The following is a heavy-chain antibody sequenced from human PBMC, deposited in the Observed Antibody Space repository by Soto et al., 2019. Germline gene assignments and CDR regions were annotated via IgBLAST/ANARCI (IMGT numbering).Heavy chain of an antibody. D-gene: IGHD2-2*02. J-gene: IGHJ4*02. CDR1: VYTFTSYA. V-gene: IGHV1-3*01. CDR2: INAGNGNT. CDR3: ASPRHCSSTSCYRLDS. Sequence: GXSVKVSCKASVYTFTSYAMHWVRQAPGQRLEWMGWINAGNGNTKYSQKFQGRVTITRDTSASTAYMELSSLRSEDTAVYYCASPRHCSSTSCYRLDSWGQGTLATVSS.